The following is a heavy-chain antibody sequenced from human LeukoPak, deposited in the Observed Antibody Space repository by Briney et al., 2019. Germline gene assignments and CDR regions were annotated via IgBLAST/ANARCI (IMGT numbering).Heavy chain of an antibody. J-gene: IGHJ4*02. CDR3: AREAGLRSYFVSGVLYYFDY. CDR2: ISAYNGNT. V-gene: IGHV1-18*01. Sequence: ASVKVSCKASGYTFTSYGISWVRQAPGQGLEWMGWISAYNGNTNYAQKLQGRVTMTTDTSTSTAYMELRSLRSDDTAMYYCAREAGLRSYFVSGVLYYFDYWGQGTLVTVSS. D-gene: IGHD1-26*01. CDR1: GYTFTSYG.